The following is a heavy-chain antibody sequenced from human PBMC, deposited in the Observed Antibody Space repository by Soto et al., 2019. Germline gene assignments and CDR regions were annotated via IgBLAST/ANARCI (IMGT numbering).Heavy chain of an antibody. D-gene: IGHD6-19*01. J-gene: IGHJ4*02. CDR3: AADPAYSSGWFAFFDY. Sequence: QMQLVQSGPEVKQPGTSVKVSCKASGFTFTNSAVQWVRQARGQRLEWIGWIVVGSGNTNYAQKFQERVTFTRDMSTSTAYMELSSLRSEDTALYYCAADPAYSSGWFAFFDYWGQGTLVTVSS. CDR1: GFTFTNSA. V-gene: IGHV1-58*01. CDR2: IVVGSGNT.